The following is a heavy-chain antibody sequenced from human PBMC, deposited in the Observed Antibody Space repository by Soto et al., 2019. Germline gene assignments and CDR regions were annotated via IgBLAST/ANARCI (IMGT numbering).Heavy chain of an antibody. J-gene: IGHJ6*02. Sequence: EVQLVESGGGLVQPGGSLNLSCAASGFTFSGSAMHWVRQASGKGLEWVGRIRSKANSYATAYAASVKGRFTISRDDSKNTAYLQMNSLKTEDTAVYYCTRLASDRKYYYYGMDVWGQGTTVTVSS. CDR1: GFTFSGSA. CDR2: IRSKANSYAT. CDR3: TRLASDRKYYYYGMDV. V-gene: IGHV3-73*01.